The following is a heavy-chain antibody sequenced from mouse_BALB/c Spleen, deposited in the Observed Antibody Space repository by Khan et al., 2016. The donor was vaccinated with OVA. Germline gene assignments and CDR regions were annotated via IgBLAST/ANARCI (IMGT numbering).Heavy chain of an antibody. D-gene: IGHD1-1*02. CDR3: ASGGYWYFDV. CDR2: INTYTGEP. V-gene: IGHV9-3-1*01. Sequence: VQLQESGPELKKPGETVKISCKASGYTFTNYGMNWVKQAPGKGLKWMGWINTYTGEPTYADDFKGRFVFSLETSASTAYLQINNLKNEDTATYCCASGGYWYFDVWGAGTTVTVSS. CDR1: GYTFTNYG. J-gene: IGHJ1*01.